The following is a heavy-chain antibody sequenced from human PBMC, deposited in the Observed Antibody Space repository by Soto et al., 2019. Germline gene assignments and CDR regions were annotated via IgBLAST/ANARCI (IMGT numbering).Heavy chain of an antibody. D-gene: IGHD3-22*01. CDR2: IYYSGST. V-gene: IGHV4-59*01. J-gene: IGHJ4*01. Sequence: SETLSLTCTVSGGSISSYYWSWIRQPPGKGLEWIGYIYYSGSTNYNPSLKSRVTISVDTSKNQFSLKLSSVTAADTAVYYCARVSSSSWWGPYYYDSSGYFDYWGHGTLVTVSS. CDR3: ARVSSSSWWGPYYYDSSGYFDY. CDR1: GGSISSYY.